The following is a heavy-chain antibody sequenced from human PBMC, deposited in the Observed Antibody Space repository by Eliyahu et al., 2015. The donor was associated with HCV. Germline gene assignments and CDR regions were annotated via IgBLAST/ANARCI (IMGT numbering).Heavy chain of an antibody. CDR2: VXDDGRNK. CDR1: GFTFSSXA. V-gene: IGHV3-30*04. J-gene: IGHJ4*02. CDR3: ARAGEQWLVLRY. Sequence: QVQLVESGGGVVQPGXSLRLXCAASGFTFSSXAMHWVRQAPGKGLEWVAVVXDDGRNKYYGSSVKGRFTISRDNSKNMLYLQMDSLRGDDTAVYYCARAGEQWLVLRYWGQGTLVTVSS. D-gene: IGHD6-19*01.